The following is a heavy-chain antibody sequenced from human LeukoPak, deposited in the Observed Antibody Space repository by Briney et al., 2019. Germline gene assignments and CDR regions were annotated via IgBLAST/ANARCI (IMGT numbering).Heavy chain of an antibody. CDR2: ISAYYGNT. CDR3: ARLGGGSHYYFDF. D-gene: IGHD1-26*01. CDR1: GFTFINSR. V-gene: IGHV1-18*01. Sequence: ASVKLSCNSSGFTFINSRITWVRQAPGQGLEWMGWISAYYGNTYYVENFEGRVAMTRDTSTSTAYMELRSLTADDTAVYYFARLGGGSHYYFDFWGQGTLVTVS. J-gene: IGHJ4*02.